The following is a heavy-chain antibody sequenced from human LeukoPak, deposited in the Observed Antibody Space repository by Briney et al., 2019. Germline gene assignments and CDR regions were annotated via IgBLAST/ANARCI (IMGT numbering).Heavy chain of an antibody. V-gene: IGHV3-15*01. CDR3: TTHLPYHY. J-gene: IGHJ4*02. CDR2: IKSKTDGGTT. CDR1: GFTFTNAW. Sequence: GGSLRLSCAASGFTFTNAWMSWGRQAPGKGLEWVGRIKSKTDGGTTDYASPVEGRFTISRDDSKNTLFLQMNSLKTEDTAVYYCTTHLPYHYWGQGTLVTVSS.